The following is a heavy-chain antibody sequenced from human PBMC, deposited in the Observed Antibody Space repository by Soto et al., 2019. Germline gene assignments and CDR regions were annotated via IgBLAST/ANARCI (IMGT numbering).Heavy chain of an antibody. CDR1: GYSFTDYY. D-gene: IGHD2-21*02. CDR2: INPNGAGTS. V-gene: IGHV1-46*01. Sequence: QVQLVQSGPEVKSPGASVKVSCKTSGYSFTDYYIYWVRQAPGQGLEWMGMINPNGAGTSNAAQNFQGIFVMTRDTSTSTRYMELSSLTSGDTAVYYCARVTSSGDFNTDFDYWGQGTLVTVSA. CDR3: ARVTSSGDFNTDFDY. J-gene: IGHJ4*02.